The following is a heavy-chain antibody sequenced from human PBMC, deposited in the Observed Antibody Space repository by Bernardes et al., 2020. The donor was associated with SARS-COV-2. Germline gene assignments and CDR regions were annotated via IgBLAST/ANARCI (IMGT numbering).Heavy chain of an antibody. V-gene: IGHV1-2*02. D-gene: IGHD2-21*01. CDR2: ISPKSGAT. Sequence: ASVKVSCKASGYTFCDYYIHWLRQAPGQGLEWMGWISPKSGATNYAQKFQGRVTMTRDTSISTDYMELSRLRSDDTAVYYCARTFYYDRGGDSVFDQWGQGTLVTVSS. CDR3: ARTFYYDRGGDSVFDQ. CDR1: GYTFCDYY. J-gene: IGHJ4*02.